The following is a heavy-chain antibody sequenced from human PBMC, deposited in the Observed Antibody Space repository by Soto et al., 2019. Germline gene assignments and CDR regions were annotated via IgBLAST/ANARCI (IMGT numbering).Heavy chain of an antibody. CDR1: GFTFRNYA. Sequence: GGSLRLSCAASGFTFRNYAMTWVRQAPGKGLEWVSGISGSCGSTYYAHSVKGRFTISRDNSKNTLYLQMNSLRAEDTAVYYCAKGSSGWYDAFDIWGQGTMVTV. J-gene: IGHJ3*02. CDR3: AKGSSGWYDAFDI. CDR2: ISGSCGST. D-gene: IGHD6-19*01. V-gene: IGHV3-23*01.